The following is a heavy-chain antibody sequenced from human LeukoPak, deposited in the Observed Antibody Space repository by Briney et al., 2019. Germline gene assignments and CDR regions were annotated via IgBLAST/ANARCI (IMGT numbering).Heavy chain of an antibody. CDR1: GGSFSGYY. CDR3: ARGNRSIAARPLFDY. J-gene: IGHJ4*02. Sequence: SETLSLTCAVYGGSFSGYYWSWIRQPPGKGLEWIGEINHSGSTNYNPSLKSRVTISVDTSKNQFSLKLSSVTAADTAMYYCARGNRSIAARPLFDYWGQGTLVTVSS. V-gene: IGHV4-34*01. D-gene: IGHD6-6*01. CDR2: INHSGST.